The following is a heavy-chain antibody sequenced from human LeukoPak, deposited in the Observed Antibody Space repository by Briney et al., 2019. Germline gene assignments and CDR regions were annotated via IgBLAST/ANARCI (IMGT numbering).Heavy chain of an antibody. D-gene: IGHD7-27*01. CDR1: GASFSVDGNT. CDR3: ARHASGEPPRY. J-gene: IGHJ4*02. Sequence: PSEPLSLICIVSGASFSVDGNTWPWIRRPPGKGLEWVASIHHTGTTYYNPSLKSRVTISVDRSKNQYSLQFTSVIAADTAVYYGARHASGEPPRYWGQGTLVTVSS. V-gene: IGHV4-39*01. CDR2: IHHTGTT.